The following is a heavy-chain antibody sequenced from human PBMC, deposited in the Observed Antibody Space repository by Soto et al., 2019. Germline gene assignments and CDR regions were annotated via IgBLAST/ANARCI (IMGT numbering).Heavy chain of an antibody. CDR2: VYYTGST. D-gene: IGHD3-10*01. CDR3: ARGGGLSNYYYYGMDV. Sequence: SETLSITCTVSGGSISSYYWSWVRQPPGKGLEWIGYVYYTGSTNYNPSLKSRVTMSLDTSKNQFSLKLSSVTAADAAVYYCARGGGLSNYYYYGMDVWGQGTTVNVSS. V-gene: IGHV4-59*01. CDR1: GGSISSYY. J-gene: IGHJ6*02.